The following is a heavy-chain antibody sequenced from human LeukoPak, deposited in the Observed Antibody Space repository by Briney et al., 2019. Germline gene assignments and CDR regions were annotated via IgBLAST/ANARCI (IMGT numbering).Heavy chain of an antibody. CDR1: GGSISSGSYY. V-gene: IGHV4-61*02. J-gene: IGHJ5*02. Sequence: SETLSLTCTGSGGSISSGSYYWSWIRQPAGKGLEWIGRIYSSGSTNYNPSLKSRVTISGDTSKNQFSLKLSSVTAADTAVYYCARDGSGVWFDPWGQGTLVIVSS. CDR3: ARDGSGVWFDP. D-gene: IGHD3-10*01. CDR2: IYSSGST.